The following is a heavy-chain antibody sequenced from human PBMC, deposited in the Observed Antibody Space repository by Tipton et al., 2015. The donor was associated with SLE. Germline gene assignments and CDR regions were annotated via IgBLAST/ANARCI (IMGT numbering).Heavy chain of an antibody. CDR2: IYHSGRT. V-gene: IGHV4-59*01. Sequence: TLSLTCKVSGDSLTSECWGWIRQTPAKGLEWIGYIYHSGRTNYNPSLKSRVSMSVDKTENQFSLKLYFMAAADTGVYYCARYSLTNWHLDLWGRGTLVTVSS. J-gene: IGHJ2*01. CDR3: ARYSLTNWHLDL. CDR1: GDSLTSEC. D-gene: IGHD2-15*01.